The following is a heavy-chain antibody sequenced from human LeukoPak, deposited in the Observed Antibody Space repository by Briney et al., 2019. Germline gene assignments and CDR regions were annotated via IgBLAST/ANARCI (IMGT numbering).Heavy chain of an antibody. J-gene: IGHJ6*02. CDR2: INSDGSST. Sequence: GGSLRLSCAASGFTFSSYWMHWVRQAPGKGLVWVSRINSDGSSTSYADSVKGRFTISRDNAKNTLYLQMNSLRAEDAAVYYCARAGRKASLKDYYYGMDVWGQGTTVTVSS. CDR1: GFTFSSYW. CDR3: ARAGRKASLKDYYYGMDV. D-gene: IGHD1-14*01. V-gene: IGHV3-74*01.